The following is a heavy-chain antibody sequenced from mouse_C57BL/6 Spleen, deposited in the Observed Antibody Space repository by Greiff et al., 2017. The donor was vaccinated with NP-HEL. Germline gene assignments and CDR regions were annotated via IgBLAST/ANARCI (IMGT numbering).Heavy chain of an antibody. CDR1: GYSITSDY. D-gene: IGHD1-1*01. V-gene: IGHV3-8*01. CDR2: ISYSGST. CDR3: ARAAYYYGSSQYYFDY. J-gene: IGHJ2*01. Sequence: EVKLQESGPGLAKPSQTLSLTCSVTGYSITSDYWNWIRKFPGNKLEYMGYISYSGSTYYNPSLKSRISITRDTSKNQYYLQLNSVTTEDTATYYCARAAYYYGSSQYYFDYWGQGTTLTVSS.